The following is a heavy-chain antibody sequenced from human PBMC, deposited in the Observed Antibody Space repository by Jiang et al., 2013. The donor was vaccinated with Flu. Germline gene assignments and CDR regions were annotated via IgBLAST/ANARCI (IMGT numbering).Heavy chain of an antibody. CDR1: GFAVSNNY. Sequence: RLSCAASGFAVSNNYMNWVRQAPGKGLEWVAVIKNDGSTYYADSVKGRFTISRDNSKNTLYLQMNSLRAEDTAVYYCASHPIISSSLSVWGQGTTVTVSS. D-gene: IGHD6-13*01. CDR3: ASHPIISSSLSV. J-gene: IGHJ6*02. V-gene: IGHV3-53*01. CDR2: IKNDGST.